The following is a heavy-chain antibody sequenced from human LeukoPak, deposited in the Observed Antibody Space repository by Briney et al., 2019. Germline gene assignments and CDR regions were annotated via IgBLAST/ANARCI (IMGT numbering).Heavy chain of an antibody. CDR1: GGSISSSSYY. CDR2: IYYSGST. V-gene: IGHV4-39*07. D-gene: IGHD4-11*01. CDR3: ARVFDSTTGSS. Sequence: SETLSLTCTVSGGSISSSSYYWGWIRQPPGKGLEWIGNIYYSGSTYYNPSLKSRVTISVDTSKNQFSLKLSSVTAADTAVYYCARVFDSTTGSSWGQGTLVTVSS. J-gene: IGHJ5*02.